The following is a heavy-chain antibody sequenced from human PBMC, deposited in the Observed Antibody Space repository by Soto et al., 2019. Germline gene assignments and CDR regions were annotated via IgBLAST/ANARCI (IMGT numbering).Heavy chain of an antibody. V-gene: IGHV1-18*01. D-gene: IGHD2-21*01. CDR3: ARWGSDYCGGSDWCDL. J-gene: IGHJ5*02. CDR2: ISAYNGNT. Sequence: ASVKVSCKASGYTFTSHGISWVRQAPGQGLEWMGWISAYNGNTNYAQKLQGRVTMTTDTSTSTAYMELRSLRSDDTAVYYCARWGSDYCGGSDWCDLCGQGSLVTVYS. CDR1: GYTFTSHG.